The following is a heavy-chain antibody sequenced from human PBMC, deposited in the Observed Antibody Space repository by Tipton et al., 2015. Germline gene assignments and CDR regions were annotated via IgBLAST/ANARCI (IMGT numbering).Heavy chain of an antibody. J-gene: IGHJ4*02. Sequence: QLVQSGAEVKKPGASVKVSCKASGYTFTSYGISWVRQVPGQGLEWMGWISAYNGNTKYAQKLQGRVTMTTDTSTSTAYMELRSLRSDDTAFYFCARENSIWYPYCDHWGQGTLVTVAS. CDR2: ISAYNGNT. D-gene: IGHD6-13*01. CDR1: GYTFTSYG. V-gene: IGHV1-18*01. CDR3: ARENSIWYPYCDH.